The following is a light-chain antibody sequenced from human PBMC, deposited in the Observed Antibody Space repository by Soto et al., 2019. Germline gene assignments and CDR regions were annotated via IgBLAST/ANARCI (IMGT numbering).Light chain of an antibody. J-gene: IGKJ1*01. CDR2: GAS. CDR3: QQYGSSPPWT. V-gene: IGKV3-20*01. Sequence: ETVLTQSPGTLSLSPGERATLSCRASESVSSSYLAWYQQKPGQAPRLLIFGASSRATGTPDRFSGSGSGTDFTLTISRLXPEDFAVYYCQQYGSSPPWTFGQGTKVDIK. CDR1: ESVSSSY.